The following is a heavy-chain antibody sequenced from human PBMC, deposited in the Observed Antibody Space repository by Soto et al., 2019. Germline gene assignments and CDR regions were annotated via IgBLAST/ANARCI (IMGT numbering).Heavy chain of an antibody. CDR3: ARQEGRGYYYYYGMDV. CDR2: IIPIFGTA. Sequence: QVQLVQSGAEVKKPGSSVKVSCKASGGTFSSYAISWVRQAPGQGLEWMGGIIPIFGTANYAQKFQGRVTITXXEXTXXAYMELSSLRSEDTAVYYCARQEGRGYYYYYGMDVWGQGTTVTVSS. V-gene: IGHV1-69*05. CDR1: GGTFSSYA. J-gene: IGHJ6*02. D-gene: IGHD3-10*01.